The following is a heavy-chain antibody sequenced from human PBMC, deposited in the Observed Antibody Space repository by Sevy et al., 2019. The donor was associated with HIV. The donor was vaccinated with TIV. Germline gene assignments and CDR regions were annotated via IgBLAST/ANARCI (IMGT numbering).Heavy chain of an antibody. Sequence: GGSLRLSCAASRFSFSSYGMHWVRQAPGKGLEWMSYIQYDGSNKDYSDSVKGRFTISRDNSKNTLYLQMNSLRVEDTAVFYCVKEGGGEGGDHWGQGTLVTVSS. J-gene: IGHJ4*02. D-gene: IGHD2-21*01. CDR1: RFSFSSYG. CDR3: VKEGGGEGGDH. V-gene: IGHV3-30*02. CDR2: IQYDGSNK.